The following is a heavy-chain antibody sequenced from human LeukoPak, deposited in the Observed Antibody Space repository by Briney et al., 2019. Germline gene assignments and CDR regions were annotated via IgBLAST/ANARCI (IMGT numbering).Heavy chain of an antibody. J-gene: IGHJ5*02. V-gene: IGHV4-59*01. CDR3: ARDLNFDTIWFDP. Sequence: SENLSLTCTVSGVSSSSYYWSWIRQPPGKGLEWIGYIYYSGSTNYNPSLKSRVTISVDTSKNQFSLKLSSVTAADTAVYYWARDLNFDTIWFDPWGQGTLVTVSS. CDR2: IYYSGST. CDR1: GVSSSSYY. D-gene: IGHD3-9*01.